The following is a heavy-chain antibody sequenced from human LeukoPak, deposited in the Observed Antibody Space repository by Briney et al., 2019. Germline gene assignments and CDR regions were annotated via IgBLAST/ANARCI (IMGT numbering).Heavy chain of an antibody. V-gene: IGHV4-61*02. Sequence: SETLSLTCVVSGGSISSTSYYWSWIRQPAGKGLEWIGRIYTSGSTNYNPSLKSRVTMSVDTSKNQFSLKLSSVTAADTAVYYCARDFGLGTDYYYYYYMDVWGKGTTVTISS. CDR1: GGSISSTSYY. D-gene: IGHD3/OR15-3a*01. CDR2: IYTSGST. CDR3: ARDFGLGTDYYYYYYMDV. J-gene: IGHJ6*03.